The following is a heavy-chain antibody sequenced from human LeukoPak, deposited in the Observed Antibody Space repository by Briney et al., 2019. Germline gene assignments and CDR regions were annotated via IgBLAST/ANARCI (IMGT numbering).Heavy chain of an antibody. CDR2: ISSSSSYI. CDR3: AKNSGSSPVFDH. V-gene: IGHV3-21*01. CDR1: GFTFSSYS. Sequence: GGSLRLSCAASGFTFSSYSMNWVRQAPGKGLEWVSSISSSSSYIYYADSVKGRFTISRDNAKNSLYLQMNSLRAEDTAVYYCAKNSGSSPVFDHWGQGTLVTVSS. J-gene: IGHJ4*02. D-gene: IGHD1-26*01.